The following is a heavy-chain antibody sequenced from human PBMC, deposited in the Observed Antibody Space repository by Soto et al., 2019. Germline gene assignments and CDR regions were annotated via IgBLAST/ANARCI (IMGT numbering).Heavy chain of an antibody. CDR1: GFTFTGSA. D-gene: IGHD3-16*01. J-gene: IGHJ3*02. V-gene: IGHV1-58*01. CDR2: IVDGIGET. Sequence: QLHLVQSGPEVKKPGTSVKVSCNASGFTFTGSAVQWVRLTRGQRLEWIGRIVDGIGETNYAQKCQGRVTITRDIPTSTAYMELTCLRTEDTAIYYCAADRWGATAIILAFDIWGQGTMVTVSS. CDR3: AADRWGATAIILAFDI.